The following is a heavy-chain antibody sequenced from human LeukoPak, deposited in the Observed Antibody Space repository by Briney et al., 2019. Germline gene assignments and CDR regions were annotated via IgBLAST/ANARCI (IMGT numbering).Heavy chain of an antibody. CDR2: INWNGVST. CDR3: ERDNAVGAVALHI. Sequence: PGGTLSLSCAASGFTFDNYYMNWVRQAPGKGLEWVSAINWNGVSTYYADSEKRRFTIYGDNDKHFLYLQMRSLISEDAAFYFCERDNAVGAVALHIGGQSTSVRVSS. V-gene: IGHV3-20*04. D-gene: IGHD3-16*01. J-gene: IGHJ3*02. CDR1: GFTFDNYY.